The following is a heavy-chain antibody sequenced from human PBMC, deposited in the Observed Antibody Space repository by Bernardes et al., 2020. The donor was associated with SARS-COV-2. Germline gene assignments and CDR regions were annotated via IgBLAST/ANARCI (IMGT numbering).Heavy chain of an antibody. CDR2: ITWNGGST. J-gene: IGHJ3*02. V-gene: IGHV3-20*04. D-gene: IGHD6-19*01. CDR3: AREFVAVTGTGRGITRAFDI. Sequence: GGSLRLSCAASGFTFHESGMDWARQAPGKGLEWVSGITWNGGSTAYADSVKGRFTTSRDNAKNSLYLQMNSLRAEDTALYYCAREFVAVTGTGRGITRAFDIWGQGTMVTVSS. CDR1: GFTFHESG.